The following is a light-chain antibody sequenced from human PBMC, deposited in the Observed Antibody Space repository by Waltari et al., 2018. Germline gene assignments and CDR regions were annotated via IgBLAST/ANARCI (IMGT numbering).Light chain of an antibody. CDR1: SSDVGGYNY. Sequence: QSALTQPASVSGSPGQSITIPCTGTSSDVGGYNYVSWYQQHPGKAPKLMIYDVSNRPSGVSNRFSGSKSDNTASLTISGLLAEDEADYYCSSYTSSKTWVFGGGTSLTVL. V-gene: IGLV2-14*03. CDR2: DVS. CDR3: SSYTSSKTWV. J-gene: IGLJ3*02.